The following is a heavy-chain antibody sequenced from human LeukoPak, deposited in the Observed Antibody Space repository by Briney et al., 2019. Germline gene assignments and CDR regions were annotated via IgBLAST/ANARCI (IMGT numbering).Heavy chain of an antibody. D-gene: IGHD2-2*01. J-gene: IGHJ4*02. CDR2: FSGSGGST. CDR3: AKFLGVVPAARYYFDY. Sequence: PGGSLRLSCAASGFTFSSYAMSWVRPAPGKGLGWDSSFSGSGGSTYYANSVKGRFTISRDNSKNTLYLQMNSLRAEDTAVYYCAKFLGVVPAARYYFDYWGQGTLVTVSS. CDR1: GFTFSSYA. V-gene: IGHV3-23*01.